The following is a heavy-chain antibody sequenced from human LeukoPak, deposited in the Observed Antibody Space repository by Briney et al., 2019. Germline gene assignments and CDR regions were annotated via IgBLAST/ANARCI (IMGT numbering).Heavy chain of an antibody. CDR2: ISSSGWRT. D-gene: IGHD1-26*01. J-gene: IGHJ4*02. V-gene: IGHV3-23*01. CDR1: GFTFSSYA. Sequence: PGGSLRLSCATSGFTFSSYAMSWVRQAPGKGLEWVSAISSSGWRTYYADSVKGRFTISRDNSKYTLYLQMNSLRAKDTALYYRAKPVGGGLEPDYWGQGTLVTVYS. CDR3: AKPVGGGLEPDY.